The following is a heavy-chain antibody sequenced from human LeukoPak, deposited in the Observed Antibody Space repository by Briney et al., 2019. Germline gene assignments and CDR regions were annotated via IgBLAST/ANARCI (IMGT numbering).Heavy chain of an antibody. V-gene: IGHV4-4*02. Sequence: PSETLSLTCAVSGGSISSSNWWSWVRQPPGKGLEWIGEIYHSGSTNYNPSLKSRVTISVDKSKNQFSLKLSSVTAADTAVYYCAVTPGGATGGSFDYWGQGTLVTVSS. CDR3: AVTPGGATGGSFDY. J-gene: IGHJ4*02. CDR1: GGSISSSNW. D-gene: IGHD1-26*01. CDR2: IYHSGST.